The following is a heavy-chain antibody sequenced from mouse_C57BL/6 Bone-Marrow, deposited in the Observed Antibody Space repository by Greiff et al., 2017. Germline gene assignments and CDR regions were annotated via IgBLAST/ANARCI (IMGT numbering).Heavy chain of an antibody. J-gene: IGHJ2*01. CDR2: IDPSDSYT. CDR3: AREGIYYGYD. CDR1: GYTFTSYW. V-gene: IGHV1-69*01. D-gene: IGHD2-2*01. Sequence: VQRVESGAELVMPGASVKLSCKASGYTFTSYWMHWVKQRPGQGLEWIGEIDPSDSYTNYNQKFKGKSTLTVDKSSSTAYMQLSSLTSEDSAVYYCAREGIYYGYDWGQGTTLTVSS.